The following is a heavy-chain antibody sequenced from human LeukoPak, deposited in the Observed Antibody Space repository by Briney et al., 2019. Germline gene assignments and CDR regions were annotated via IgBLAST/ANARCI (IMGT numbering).Heavy chain of an antibody. CDR2: IYTSGST. Sequence: SETLSLTCTVSGGSISSYYWSWIRQPAGKGLEWIGRIYTSGSTNYNPSLKSRVTISVDTSKNQFSLKLSSVTAADTAVYYCAASYVTLERGSWFDPWGQGTLVTVSS. CDR1: GGSISSYY. CDR3: AASYVTLERGSWFDP. D-gene: IGHD4-23*01. V-gene: IGHV4-4*07. J-gene: IGHJ5*02.